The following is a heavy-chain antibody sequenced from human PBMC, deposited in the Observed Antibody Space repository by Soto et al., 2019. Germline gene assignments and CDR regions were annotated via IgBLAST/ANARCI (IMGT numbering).Heavy chain of an antibody. V-gene: IGHV3-30*18. CDR1: GFTFSSYG. CDR3: AKVPIVSGAFDI. J-gene: IGHJ3*02. D-gene: IGHD2-15*01. CDR2: ISYDGSNK. Sequence: ESGGGVVPPGRSLRLSCAASGFTFSSYGMHWVRQAPGKGLEWVAVISYDGSNKYYADSVKGRFTISRDNSKNTLYLQMNSLRAEDTAVYYCAKVPIVSGAFDIWGQGTMVTVSS.